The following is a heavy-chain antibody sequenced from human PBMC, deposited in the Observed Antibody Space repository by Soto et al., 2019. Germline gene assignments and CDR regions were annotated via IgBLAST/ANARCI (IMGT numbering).Heavy chain of an antibody. Sequence: GSLRRSWVGSGFICNNNGMHWVRQTPGKGLEWVAFMSYDGSDTFYADSVKGRFTISRDNSKNTLFLHMSNLRAEDTAMYYCTIVRVADSALDNWGQGT. CDR3: TIVRVADSALDN. V-gene: IGHV3-30*15. CDR2: MSYDGSDT. J-gene: IGHJ4*02. CDR1: GFICNNNG. D-gene: IGHD3-10*02.